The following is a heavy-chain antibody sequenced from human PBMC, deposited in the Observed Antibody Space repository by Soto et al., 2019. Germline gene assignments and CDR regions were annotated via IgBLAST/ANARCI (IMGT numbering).Heavy chain of an antibody. V-gene: IGHV4-59*08. CDR2: MYYSGST. CDR1: GDSISSSY. J-gene: IGHJ5*02. CDR3: ARHRALNWFDP. Sequence: SETLTLTCTVSGDSISSSYWSWIRQPPGKGLEWIGYMYYSGSTSYNPSLNSRVTLSVDTSKNQFFLKLSFVTAADTAVYYCARHRALNWFDPWGQGTLVTVSS.